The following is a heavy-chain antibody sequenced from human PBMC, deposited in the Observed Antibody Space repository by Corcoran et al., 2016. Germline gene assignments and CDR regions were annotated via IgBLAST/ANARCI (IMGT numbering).Heavy chain of an antibody. Sequence: EVQLVESGGGLVQPGGSLKLSCAASGFTFSGSAMHWVRQASGTGLEWVGRIRSKANSYATAYAASVKGRFTISRGDSKNTAYLQMNSLKNEYTAVYYCTILPQYDGGDGYYTGWFDPWGQGTLVTGSS. V-gene: IGHV3-73*02. CDR1: GFTFSGSA. J-gene: IGHJ5*02. D-gene: IGHD3-3*01. CDR2: IRSKANSYAT. CDR3: TILPQYDGGDGYYTGWFDP.